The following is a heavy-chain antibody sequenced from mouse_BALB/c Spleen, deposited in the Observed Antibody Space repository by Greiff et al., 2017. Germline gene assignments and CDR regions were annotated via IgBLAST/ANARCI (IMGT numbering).Heavy chain of an antibody. CDR3: AREAYGSSPWFAY. V-gene: IGHV1-42*01. J-gene: IGHJ3*01. D-gene: IGHD1-1*01. CDR2: INPSTGGT. Sequence: EVQLQQSGPELVKTGASVKISCKASGYSFTDYYMHWVKQSPEKSFEWIGEINPSTGGTSYNQKFKGKATLTVDKSSSTAYMQLKSLTSEDSAVYYCAREAYGSSPWFAYWGQGTLVTVSA. CDR1: GYSFTDYY.